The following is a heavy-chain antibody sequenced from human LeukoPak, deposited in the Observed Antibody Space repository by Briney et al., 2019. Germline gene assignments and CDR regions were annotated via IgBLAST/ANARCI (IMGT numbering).Heavy chain of an antibody. J-gene: IGHJ4*02. V-gene: IGHV3-23*01. D-gene: IGHD2-15*01. CDR3: AKQLGYCSDGSCYFPY. CDR1: GFTFSSSA. Sequence: RAGGSLRLSCAASGFTFSSSAMSWVRQAPGKGLEWVSAISNNGGYTYYADSVQGRFTISRDNSKSTLRLQMNSLRAEDTAVYYCAKQLGYCSDGSCYFPYWGQGTLVTVSS. CDR2: ISNNGGYT.